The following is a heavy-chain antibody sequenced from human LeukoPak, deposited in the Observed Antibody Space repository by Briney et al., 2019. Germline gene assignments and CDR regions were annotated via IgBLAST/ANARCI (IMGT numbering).Heavy chain of an antibody. D-gene: IGHD3-10*01. J-gene: IGHJ4*02. Sequence: ASVKVSCKVSGYTLTELSMHWVRQAPGKGLEWMGGFDPEDGETIYAQKFQGRVTMTEDTSTDTAYMELSSLRSEDTAVYYCARGRSVSYYYGSGSYDFDYWGQGTLVTVSS. CDR1: GYTLTELS. CDR3: ARGRSVSYYYGSGSYDFDY. V-gene: IGHV1-24*01. CDR2: FDPEDGET.